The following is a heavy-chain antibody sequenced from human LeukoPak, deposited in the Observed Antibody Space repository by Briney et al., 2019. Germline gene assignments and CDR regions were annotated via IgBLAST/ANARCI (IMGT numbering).Heavy chain of an antibody. CDR3: ASLRRDCSGGSCYSGGFDY. Sequence: GGSLRLSCGASGFTFSSYWMSGVRQAPGKGLEGVANIKQDGSEKYYVDSVKGRFTISRDNAKNPLYLQMNSLRAEDTAVYYCASLRRDCSGGSCYSGGFDYWGQGTLVTVSS. D-gene: IGHD2-15*01. CDR2: IKQDGSEK. J-gene: IGHJ4*02. CDR1: GFTFSSYW. V-gene: IGHV3-7*01.